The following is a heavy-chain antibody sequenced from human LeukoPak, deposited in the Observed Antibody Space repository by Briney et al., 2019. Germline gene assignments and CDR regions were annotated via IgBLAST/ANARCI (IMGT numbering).Heavy chain of an antibody. Sequence: SETLSLTCTVSGGSISSGNYYWRWIRQPAEKGLEWIGRIYSSGSTKYNPSLKSRVTISVDTSKNQFSLKLSSVTAADTAVYYCARTRPDYYYYYMDVWGKGTTVTVSS. J-gene: IGHJ6*03. CDR1: GGSISSGNYY. CDR2: IYSSGST. CDR3: ARTRPDYYYYYMDV. V-gene: IGHV4-61*02.